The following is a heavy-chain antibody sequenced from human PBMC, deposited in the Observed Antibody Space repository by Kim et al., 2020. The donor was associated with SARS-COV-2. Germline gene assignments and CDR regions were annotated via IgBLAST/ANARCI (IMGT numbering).Heavy chain of an antibody. CDR1: GGTFSSYA. J-gene: IGHJ6*03. V-gene: IGHV1-69*13. D-gene: IGHD3-10*01. CDR3: ARVGIMVQGVINYYYYMDV. Sequence: SVKVSCKASGGTFSSYAISWVRQAPGQGLEWMGGIIPIFGTANYAQKFQGRVTITADESTSTAYMELSSLRSEDTAVYYCARVGIMVQGVINYYYYMDVWGKGTTVTVSS. CDR2: IIPIFGTA.